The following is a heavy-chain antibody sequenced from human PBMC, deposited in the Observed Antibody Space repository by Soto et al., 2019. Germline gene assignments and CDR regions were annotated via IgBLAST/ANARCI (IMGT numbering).Heavy chain of an antibody. Sequence: ASVKVSCKASGYRFTNYYIHWVRQAPGQGLEWMAINNPGGGSTRYAQKFQGRVKVTRDTSTSTVYMELSSLTSDDTGVYYCARDFNTYFTNGWNSVPLPDNWGLGTLVIVSS. V-gene: IGHV1-46*01. CDR3: ARDFNTYFTNGWNSVPLPDN. CDR1: GYRFTNYY. J-gene: IGHJ4*02. D-gene: IGHD2-8*01. CDR2: NNPGGGST.